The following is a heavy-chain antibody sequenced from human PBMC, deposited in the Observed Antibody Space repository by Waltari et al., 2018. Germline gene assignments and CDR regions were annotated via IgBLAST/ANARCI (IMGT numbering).Heavy chain of an antibody. V-gene: IGHV4-61*02. J-gene: IGHJ2*01. CDR1: GDSIRGSNYY. Sequence: QVQLQESGPGLVKPSQTLSLPCTISGDSIRGSNYYWNWRRQPAGKGLEWIGRIYSSGSTTNYNPSLKSRVAISIDTSKNQFSLKLTSVTAADTAVYFCARDPPSPNWYFDLWGRGSLVTVSS. CDR2: IYSSGST. CDR3: ARDPPSPNWYFDL.